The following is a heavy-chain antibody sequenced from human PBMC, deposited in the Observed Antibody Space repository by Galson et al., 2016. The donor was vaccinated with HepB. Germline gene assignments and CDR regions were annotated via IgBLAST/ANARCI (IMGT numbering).Heavy chain of an antibody. CDR2: INPESTTV. J-gene: IGHJ4*02. CDR3: ARGGIEPVDY. CDR1: GFSLSSFW. D-gene: IGHD3-16*01. V-gene: IGHV3-74*01. Sequence: SLRLSCAASGFSLSSFWMHWFRQAPGRGLEWVSHINPESTTVNYADSVRGRFTISRDNAKNTLYLLASSLRVGGTAVYYCARGGIEPVDYWGQGTLVTVSS.